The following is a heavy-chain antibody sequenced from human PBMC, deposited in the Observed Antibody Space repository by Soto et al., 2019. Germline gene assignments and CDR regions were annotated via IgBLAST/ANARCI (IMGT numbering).Heavy chain of an antibody. CDR3: AKGGRDY. Sequence: GGSLRLSCAASGFTFSSYGMHWVRQAPGKGLEWVAVISYDGSNKYYADSVKGRFTISRDNSKNTLYLQMNSLRAEDTAVYYCAKGGRDYWGQGTLVTVSS. CDR1: GFTFSSYG. J-gene: IGHJ4*02. CDR2: ISYDGSNK. V-gene: IGHV3-30*18.